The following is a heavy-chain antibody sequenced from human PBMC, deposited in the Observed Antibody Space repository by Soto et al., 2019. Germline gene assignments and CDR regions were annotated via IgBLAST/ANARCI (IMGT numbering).Heavy chain of an antibody. V-gene: IGHV3-23*01. CDR3: ATGATRPTSNDYGLDL. Sequence: QLLESGGGLVQPGGSLRLSCAASTVTFRVYVMNWVRQAPGKGLEWISAITGTGGATYYAESVKGRFTVSMDNFNKTLYLQMDSLRVDDSAVYFCATGATRPTSNDYGLDLWGQGTTVTVS. CDR2: ITGTGGAT. D-gene: IGHD3-10*01. J-gene: IGHJ6*02. CDR1: TVTFRVYV.